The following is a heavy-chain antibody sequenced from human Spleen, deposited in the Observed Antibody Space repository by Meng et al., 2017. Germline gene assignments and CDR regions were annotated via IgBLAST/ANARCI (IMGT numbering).Heavy chain of an antibody. V-gene: IGHV4-39*07. CDR1: GGSISSSSYY. D-gene: IGHD3-22*01. CDR2: IYYSGST. Sequence: SETLSLTCTVSGGSISSSSYYWGWIRQPPGKGLEWIGSIYYSGSTYYNPSLKSRVTISVDTSKNQFSLKLSSVTAADTAVYYCARDPAEYYYDSSGYLGPYWGQGTLVTV. CDR3: ARDPAEYYYDSSGYLGPY. J-gene: IGHJ4*02.